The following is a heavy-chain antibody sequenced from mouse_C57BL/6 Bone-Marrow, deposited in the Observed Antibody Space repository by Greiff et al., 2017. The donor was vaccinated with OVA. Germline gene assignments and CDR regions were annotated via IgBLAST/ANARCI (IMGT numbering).Heavy chain of an antibody. CDR3: AREGTTVVATGYFDV. Sequence: QVQLKQSGAELAKPGASVKLSCKASGCTFTSYWMHWVKQRPGQGLEWIGYINPSSGYTKYNQKFKDKATLTADKSSSTAYMQLSSLTYEDSAVYYCAREGTTVVATGYFDVWGTGTTVTVSS. D-gene: IGHD1-1*01. CDR2: INPSSGYT. V-gene: IGHV1-7*01. CDR1: GCTFTSYW. J-gene: IGHJ1*03.